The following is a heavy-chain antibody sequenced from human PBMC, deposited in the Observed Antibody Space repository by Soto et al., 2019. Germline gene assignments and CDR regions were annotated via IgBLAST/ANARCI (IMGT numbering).Heavy chain of an antibody. CDR3: ARDMYYDFWSGYSATDY. J-gene: IGHJ4*02. CDR1: GYTFTSYG. Sequence: APVKVSCEASGYTFTSYGISWVRQAPGQGLEWMGWISAYNGNTNYAQKLQGRVTMTTDTSTSTAYMELRSLRSDDTAVYYCARDMYYDFWSGYSATDYWGQGTLVTVSS. CDR2: ISAYNGNT. V-gene: IGHV1-18*01. D-gene: IGHD3-3*01.